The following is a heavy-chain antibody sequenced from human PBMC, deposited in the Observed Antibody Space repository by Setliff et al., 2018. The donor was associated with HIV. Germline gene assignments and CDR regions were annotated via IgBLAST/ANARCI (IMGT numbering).Heavy chain of an antibody. V-gene: IGHV4-59*11. Sequence: SETLSLTCTVSGGSISSHYWSWIRQPPGEGLEWIGSIYYSGSTNYNPSLKSRVTISVDTSKNQFSLKLSSVTAADTAVYYCATSSRGSIAARPNDYWGQGTLVTVSS. CDR3: ATSSRGSIAARPNDY. CDR2: IYYSGST. D-gene: IGHD6-6*01. J-gene: IGHJ4*02. CDR1: GGSISSHY.